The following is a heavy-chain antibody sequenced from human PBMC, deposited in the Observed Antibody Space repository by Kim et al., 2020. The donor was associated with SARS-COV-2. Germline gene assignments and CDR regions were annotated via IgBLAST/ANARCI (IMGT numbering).Heavy chain of an antibody. CDR1: GGSFSGYY. CDR2: INHIGST. CDR3: ARGTRQWLVRGPYYYYMDV. D-gene: IGHD6-19*01. J-gene: IGHJ6*03. V-gene: IGHV4-34*01. Sequence: SETLSLTCAVYGGSFSGYYWSWIRQPPGKGLEWIGEINHIGSTNYNPSLKSRVTISVDTSKNQFSLKLSSVTAADTAVYYCARGTRQWLVRGPYYYYMDVLGKGTTVTVSS.